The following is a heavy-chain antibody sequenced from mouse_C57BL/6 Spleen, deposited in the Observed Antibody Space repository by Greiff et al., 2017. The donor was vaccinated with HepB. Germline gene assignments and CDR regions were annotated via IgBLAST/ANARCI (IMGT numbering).Heavy chain of an antibody. V-gene: IGHV1-74*01. CDR3: AIPYDLLYFDY. D-gene: IGHD2-12*01. CDR2: IHPSDSDT. J-gene: IGHJ2*01. CDR1: GYTFTSYW. Sequence: QVQLKQPGAELVKPGASVKVSCKASGYTFTSYWMHWVKQRPGQGLEWIGRIHPSDSDTNYNQKFKGKATLTVDKSSSTAYMQLSSLTSEDSAVYYCAIPYDLLYFDYWGQGTTLTVSS.